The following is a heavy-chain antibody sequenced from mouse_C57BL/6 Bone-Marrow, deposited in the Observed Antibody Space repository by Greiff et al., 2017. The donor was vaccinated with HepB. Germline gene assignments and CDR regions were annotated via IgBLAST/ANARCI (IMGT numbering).Heavy chain of an antibody. CDR1: GFTFSSYG. CDR3: ARHDYYGSSHWYFDV. V-gene: IGHV5-6*01. Sequence: EVQRVESGGDLVKPGGSLKLSCAASGFTFSSYGMSWVRQTPDKRLEWVATISSGGSYTYYPDSVKGRFTISRDNAKNTLYLQMSSLKSEDTAMYYCARHDYYGSSHWYFDVWGTGTTVTVSS. J-gene: IGHJ1*03. D-gene: IGHD1-1*01. CDR2: ISSGGSYT.